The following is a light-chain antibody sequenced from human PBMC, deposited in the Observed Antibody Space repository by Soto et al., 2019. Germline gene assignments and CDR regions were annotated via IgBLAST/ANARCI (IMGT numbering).Light chain of an antibody. CDR2: GGS. CDR1: QSVSSD. V-gene: IGKV3-15*01. Sequence: EVVMTQSPATLSVSLGERATLSCRASQSVSSDLAWYQQKPGQAPRLLIYGGSTRATGIPARFSGSGSGIEFTLTIDSLQYEDFAVYYCQQYNNWPPYTFGQGTKLEIK. J-gene: IGKJ2*01. CDR3: QQYNNWPPYT.